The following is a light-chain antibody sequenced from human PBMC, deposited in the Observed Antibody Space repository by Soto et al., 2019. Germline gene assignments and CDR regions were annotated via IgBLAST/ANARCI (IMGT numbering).Light chain of an antibody. CDR2: AAS. CDR1: QSVSSN. CDR3: QQYTEWPPWT. Sequence: EIVMTQSPATLSLSPGERASLSCRASQSVSSNVAWYQQKRGQAPRLLIYAASTRATGIPTRFSGSGSGTEFTLTISSLQSEDFAVYYCQQYTEWPPWTFGQGTQ. V-gene: IGKV3-15*01. J-gene: IGKJ1*01.